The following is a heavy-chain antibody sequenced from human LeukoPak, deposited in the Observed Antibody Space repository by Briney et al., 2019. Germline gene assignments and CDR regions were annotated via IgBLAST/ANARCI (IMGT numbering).Heavy chain of an antibody. V-gene: IGHV3-11*01. Sequence: GGSLRLSCAASGFTFSDYYMSWIRQAPGKGLEWVSYISSSGSTIYYADSVKGRFTISRHNAKNSLYLQMNSLRAEDPAVYYCARDARLTTVTHWGQGTLVTVSS. D-gene: IGHD4-17*01. CDR1: GFTFSDYY. CDR3: ARDARLTTVTH. CDR2: ISSSGSTI. J-gene: IGHJ4*02.